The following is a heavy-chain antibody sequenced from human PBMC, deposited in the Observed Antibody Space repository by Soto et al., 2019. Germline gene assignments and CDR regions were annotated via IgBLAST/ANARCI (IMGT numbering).Heavy chain of an antibody. Sequence: GGSLRLSCAASGFIFSNYEMNWVRQAPGKGLEWVSYISSSGRTTYYADSVKGRFTISRDNAKNSLDLQMNSLGAEDTALYYCARGTYRISGSGSSWFDPWGQGTLVTVSS. J-gene: IGHJ5*02. CDR2: ISSSGRTT. D-gene: IGHD6-19*01. V-gene: IGHV3-48*03. CDR3: ARGTYRISGSGSSWFDP. CDR1: GFIFSNYE.